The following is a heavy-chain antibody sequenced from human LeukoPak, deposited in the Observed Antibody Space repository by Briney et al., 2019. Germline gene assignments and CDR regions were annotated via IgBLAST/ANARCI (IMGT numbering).Heavy chain of an antibody. CDR3: ARGGSYGFQFYFDY. V-gene: IGHV4-61*01. Sequence: SETLSLTCTVSGGSVSSGSYYWSWIRQPPGKGLEWIGYIYYSGSTNYNPSLKSRVTISVDTSKNQFSLKLSSVTAADTAVYYCARGGSYGFQFYFDYWGQGTLVTVSS. J-gene: IGHJ4*02. D-gene: IGHD5-18*01. CDR1: GGSVSSGSYY. CDR2: IYYSGST.